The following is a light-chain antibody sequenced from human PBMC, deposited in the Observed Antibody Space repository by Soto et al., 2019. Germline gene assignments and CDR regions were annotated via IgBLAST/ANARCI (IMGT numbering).Light chain of an antibody. Sequence: QSVLTQPASVSGSPGQAITISCTGTGSDVGAYGYVSWYQQHPGKPPKLIIFEVINRPSGVSSRFSGSRSGNTASLTISGLQAEDEADYYCSSYTTMRTKVFGTGTTVTVL. CDR3: SSYTTMRTKV. CDR2: EVI. V-gene: IGLV2-14*01. J-gene: IGLJ1*01. CDR1: GSDVGAYGY.